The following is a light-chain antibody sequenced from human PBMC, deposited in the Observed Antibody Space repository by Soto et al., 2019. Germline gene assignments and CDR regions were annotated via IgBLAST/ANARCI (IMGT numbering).Light chain of an antibody. J-gene: IGKJ1*01. CDR1: QSVSSY. CDR2: DAS. CDR3: QQRNDRPVT. Sequence: EIVLTQSPVTLSLSPGQRATLSCRASQSVSSYLAWYQQKPGQAPRLLIYDASNRATGIPPKFSRYGSGTDFTLTISSLEPKDFAVYYDQQRNDRPVTFGQGTRVEIK. V-gene: IGKV3-11*01.